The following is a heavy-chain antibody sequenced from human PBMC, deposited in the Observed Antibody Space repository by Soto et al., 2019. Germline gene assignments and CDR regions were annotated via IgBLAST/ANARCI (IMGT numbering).Heavy chain of an antibody. V-gene: IGHV4-4*07. CDR1: GGSISGFY. J-gene: IGHJ4*02. CDR3: ARISGGPIR. CDR2: IHTGGTT. Sequence: QVQLQESGPGLVKPSETLSLTCTVSGGSISGFYWNWFRQPAGKGLEWIGRIHTGGTTNYKPSLLSRVPMSVDTSKNQFSLKLTSVTAADTAVYYCARISGGPIRWGQGTLVTVSS.